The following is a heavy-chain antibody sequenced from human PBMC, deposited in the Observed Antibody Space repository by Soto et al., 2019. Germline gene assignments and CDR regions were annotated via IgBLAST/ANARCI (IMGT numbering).Heavy chain of an antibody. CDR1: GGTFSSYA. V-gene: IGHV1-69*01. J-gene: IGHJ5*02. D-gene: IGHD3-3*01. Sequence: QVQLVQSGAEVKKPGSSVKVSCKASGGTFSSYAISWVRQAPGKGLEWMGGIIPIFGTANYAQKFQGRVTITADESTSTAYMELSSLRSEDTAVYYCARAPSSYYDFWSGYGAFDPWGQGTLVTVSS. CDR2: IIPIFGTA. CDR3: ARAPSSYYDFWSGYGAFDP.